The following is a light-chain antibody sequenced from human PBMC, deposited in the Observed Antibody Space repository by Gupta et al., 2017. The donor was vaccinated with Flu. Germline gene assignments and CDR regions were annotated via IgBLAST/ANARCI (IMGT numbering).Light chain of an antibody. CDR2: GAS. Sequence: GTLSSSPGERATLYCRASQSVSSTYLAWYQQTPGQSPRLLIYGASSRASGLPDSFSGSGSGTDFTLTISMLEAEDFAVYYCQQGGSSPCTFGQGTKVEIK. J-gene: IGKJ2*02. CDR1: QSVSSTY. V-gene: IGKV3-20*01. CDR3: QQGGSSPCT.